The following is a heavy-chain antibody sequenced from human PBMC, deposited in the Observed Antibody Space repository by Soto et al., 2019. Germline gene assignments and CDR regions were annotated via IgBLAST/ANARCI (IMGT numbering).Heavy chain of an antibody. Sequence: SVKVSCKASGYTFSGYAIHWVRQAPGQRLEWMGWINGGNGDTKYSQKFQGRVTITRDTSASTAYMELTSLRSEDTAIYHCARGYCSSTSCQYYLDFWGQGTPVTVSS. CDR2: INGGNGDT. CDR1: GYTFSGYA. J-gene: IGHJ4*02. D-gene: IGHD2-2*01. V-gene: IGHV1-3*01. CDR3: ARGYCSSTSCQYYLDF.